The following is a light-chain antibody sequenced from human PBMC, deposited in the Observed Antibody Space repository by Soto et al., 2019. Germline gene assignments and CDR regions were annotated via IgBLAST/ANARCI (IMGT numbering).Light chain of an antibody. CDR3: LQCGASWT. V-gene: IGKV3-20*01. Sequence: IVLTQSPGTLSLSPGERATLSCRASQSVSSSDLAWYQQKPGQAPRLLIYGASSRATGIPGRFSGSGSGTDFTLTVSRLEPEDFAVYYCLQCGASWTFGQGTKVDI. CDR1: QSVSSSD. J-gene: IGKJ1*01. CDR2: GAS.